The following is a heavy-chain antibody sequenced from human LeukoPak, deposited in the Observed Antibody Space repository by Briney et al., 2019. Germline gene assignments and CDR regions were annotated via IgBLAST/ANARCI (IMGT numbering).Heavy chain of an antibody. CDR3: ATSILWFGRMNWFDP. Sequence: ASVKVSCKASGYTFTGYYMHWVRQAPGQGLEWMGWINPNSGGTNYAQKFQGRVTMTEDTSTDTAYMELSSLRSEDTAVYYCATSILWFGRMNWFDPWGQGTLVTVSS. J-gene: IGHJ5*02. D-gene: IGHD3-10*01. V-gene: IGHV1-2*02. CDR2: INPNSGGT. CDR1: GYTFTGYY.